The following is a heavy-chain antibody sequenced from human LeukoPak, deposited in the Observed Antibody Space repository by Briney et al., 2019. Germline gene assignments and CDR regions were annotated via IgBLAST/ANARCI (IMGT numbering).Heavy chain of an antibody. CDR2: INPNSGGT. Sequence: ASVKVSCKASGYTFTGYYMHWVRQAPGQGLEWMGRINPNSGGTNYAQKFQGRVTMTRDTSISTAYMELSRLRSDDTAVYYCARLVRGGGFHSDYWGQGTLVTVSS. V-gene: IGHV1-2*06. CDR1: GYTFTGYY. J-gene: IGHJ4*02. CDR3: ARLVRGGGFHSDY. D-gene: IGHD3-10*01.